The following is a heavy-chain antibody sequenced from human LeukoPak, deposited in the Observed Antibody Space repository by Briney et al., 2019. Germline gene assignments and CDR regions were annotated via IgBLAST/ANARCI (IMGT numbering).Heavy chain of an antibody. V-gene: IGHV3-48*03. CDR1: GSTFSSYE. J-gene: IGHJ4*02. D-gene: IGHD5-24*01. CDR3: ARVNGYNSIGYYFDY. Sequence: GGSLRLSCAASGSTFSSYEMNWVRQAPGKGPEWLSYISRSGNTIYYADSVKGRFTISRDNAKNSLYLQMNSLRAEDTAVYYCARVNGYNSIGYYFDYWGQGTLVTVSS. CDR2: ISRSGNTI.